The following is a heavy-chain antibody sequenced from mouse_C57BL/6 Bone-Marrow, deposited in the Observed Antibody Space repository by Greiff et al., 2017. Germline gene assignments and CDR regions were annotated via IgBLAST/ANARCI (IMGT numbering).Heavy chain of an antibody. V-gene: IGHV1-15*01. D-gene: IGHD2-3*01. CDR3: TRRKRWLLYDY. CDR1: GYTFTDYE. Sequence: QVQLQQSGAELVRPGASVTLSCKASGYTFTDYEMHWVKQTPVHGLEWIGAIDPETGGTAYNQKFKGKAILTADKSSSTAYMELRSLTSEDSAVYYCTRRKRWLLYDYGGQGTTLTVSS. J-gene: IGHJ2*01. CDR2: IDPETGGT.